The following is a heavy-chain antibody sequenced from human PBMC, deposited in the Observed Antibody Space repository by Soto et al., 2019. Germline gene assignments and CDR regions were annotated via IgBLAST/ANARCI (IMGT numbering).Heavy chain of an antibody. Sequence: QVQLQEAGPGLVRPSETLSLTCTVSGASISSYYWSWLRQPPGKGLEWIGYIYYSGSTNYNPSLKRRVTISLDTSKKQFSLKLSSMTAADTAVYYCASRPTSGSSSPFDYWVQGTLVTVSS. CDR3: ASRPTSGSSSPFDY. CDR2: IYYSGST. D-gene: IGHD6-6*01. CDR1: GASISSYY. J-gene: IGHJ4*02. V-gene: IGHV4-59*08.